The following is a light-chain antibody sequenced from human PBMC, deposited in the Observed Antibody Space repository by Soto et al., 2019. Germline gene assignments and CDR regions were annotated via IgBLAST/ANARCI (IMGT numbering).Light chain of an antibody. V-gene: IGLV2-23*02. CDR3: CSYAGSSTYV. CDR1: SSDFGSYNL. J-gene: IGLJ1*01. CDR2: EVS. Sequence: QSVLTQPASVSGSPGQSITISCTGTSSDFGSYNLVSWYQQHPGKAPKLMIYEVSKRPSGVSNRFSGSKSGNTASLTISGLQAEDEADYYCCSYAGSSTYVFGTGTKLTVL.